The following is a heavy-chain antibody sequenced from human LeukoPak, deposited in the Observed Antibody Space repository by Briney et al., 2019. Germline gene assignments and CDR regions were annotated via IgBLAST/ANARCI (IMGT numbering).Heavy chain of an antibody. CDR3: ARVVHPYDYESSGLTYDAFDI. J-gene: IGHJ3*02. D-gene: IGHD3-22*01. Sequence: GASVKVSCKTSGYTFTSYAISWVRQAPGQGLEWMGWINTNTGNPTYAQGFTGRFVFSLDTSVNTAYLQISSLKAEDTAVYYCARVVHPYDYESSGLTYDAFDIWGQGTMVTVSS. V-gene: IGHV7-4-1*02. CDR1: GYTFTSYA. CDR2: INTNTGNP.